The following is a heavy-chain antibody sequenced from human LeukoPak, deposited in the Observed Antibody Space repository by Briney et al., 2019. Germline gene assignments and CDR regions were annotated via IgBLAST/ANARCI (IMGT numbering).Heavy chain of an antibody. CDR1: GYTFTSYY. CDR3: ARGGYYYDSGSYYNHFDY. D-gene: IGHD3-10*01. Sequence: GASVKVSCKASGYTFTSYYIHWVRQAYGQGLEWMGVFNPNTGRPTYAQKFQGRVTMTSDTSTNTVYMEFSSLRSEDTAVYYCARGGYYYDSGSYYNHFDYWGQGTLVTVSS. CDR2: FNPNTGRP. J-gene: IGHJ4*02. V-gene: IGHV1-46*01.